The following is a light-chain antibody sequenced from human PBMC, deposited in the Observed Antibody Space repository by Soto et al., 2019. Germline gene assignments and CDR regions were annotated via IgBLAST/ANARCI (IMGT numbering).Light chain of an antibody. J-gene: IGKJ2*01. CDR3: QQSYNSPRT. CDR1: QSIAAY. CDR2: AAT. Sequence: DIPMTQSPSSLSASVGDRVSITCRASQSIAAYLNWYQQKPGKAPHLLIYAATSLQSGVPSRFSGSGSGTDFTLTISSLQPEDFATYYCQQSYNSPRTFGQGTKLEIK. V-gene: IGKV1-39*01.